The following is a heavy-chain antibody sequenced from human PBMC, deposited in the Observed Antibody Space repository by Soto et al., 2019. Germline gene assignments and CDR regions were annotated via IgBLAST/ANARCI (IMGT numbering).Heavy chain of an antibody. Sequence: QVQLVQSGAELKKPGASVKVSCRASGYTFTDFYIHWVRQAPGQGLEWMGWINPNSGDTNYAQNFQGWVTMTRDTSISTAYMGLGRLPSDDTAVFYCAPPRGFGEGTEVYSLDYWGQGPLVTVSP. CDR1: GYTFTDFY. D-gene: IGHD3-16*01. CDR3: APPRGFGEGTEVYSLDY. CDR2: INPNSGDT. V-gene: IGHV1-2*04. J-gene: IGHJ4*02.